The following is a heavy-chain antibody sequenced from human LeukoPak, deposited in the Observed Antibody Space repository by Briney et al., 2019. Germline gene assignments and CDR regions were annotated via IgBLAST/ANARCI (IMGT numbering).Heavy chain of an antibody. CDR2: INEDGGAG. D-gene: IGHD1-26*01. Sequence: PGGSLRLSCAASGFTFSSYWMSWVRQAPGKGLEWVANINEDGGAGQYADSVRGRFTISRANGKNSLYLQMNSLRVEDTGVYYCARDERIGSFAYWGQGTLVTVSS. CDR3: ARDERIGSFAY. CDR1: GFTFSSYW. V-gene: IGHV3-7*01. J-gene: IGHJ4*02.